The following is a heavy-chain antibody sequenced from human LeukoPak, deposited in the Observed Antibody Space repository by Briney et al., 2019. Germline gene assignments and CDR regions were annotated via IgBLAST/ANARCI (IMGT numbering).Heavy chain of an antibody. CDR1: GFTFSRYS. V-gene: IGHV3-21*01. CDR3: ARGSASLMYYSGSYCDY. J-gene: IGHJ4*02. Sequence: GGSLRLSCAAFGFTFSRYSLNWVRQAPGKGLEWVSSISTSSSYIYYADSVKGRFTISRDNAKNSLYLQMNSLRAEDTAVYYCARGSASLMYYSGSYCDYWGQGTLVTVSS. D-gene: IGHD1-26*01. CDR2: ISTSSSYI.